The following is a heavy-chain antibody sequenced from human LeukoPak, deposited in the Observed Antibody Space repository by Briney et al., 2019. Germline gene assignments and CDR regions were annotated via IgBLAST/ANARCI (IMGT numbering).Heavy chain of an antibody. CDR3: AQDIAWGAFEH. V-gene: IGHV3-23*01. D-gene: IGHD7-27*01. Sequence: GGSLRLSCAASGFTFRNHGMNWVRQAPGKGLEWVSGISPSGGGTYYADSMKGRFTISRDDSKNTLSLQMNSLRVEDTALYYCAQDIAWGAFEHWGQGTLVTVSS. CDR2: ISPSGGGT. J-gene: IGHJ4*02. CDR1: GFTFRNHG.